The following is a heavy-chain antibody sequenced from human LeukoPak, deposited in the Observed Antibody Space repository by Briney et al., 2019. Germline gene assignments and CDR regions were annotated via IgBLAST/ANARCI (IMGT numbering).Heavy chain of an antibody. D-gene: IGHD6-13*01. J-gene: IGHJ5*02. V-gene: IGHV4-4*07. CDR1: GVSITSYY. Sequence: NASETLSLTCTVSGVSITSYYWSWIRQPAGKGLEWIGRIYTSGSTNYNPSLKSRVTMSVDTSKNQFSLKMSSVTAADTALYYCARGGYIYSSSGDWFDPWGQGTLVTVSS. CDR3: ARGGYIYSSSGDWFDP. CDR2: IYTSGST.